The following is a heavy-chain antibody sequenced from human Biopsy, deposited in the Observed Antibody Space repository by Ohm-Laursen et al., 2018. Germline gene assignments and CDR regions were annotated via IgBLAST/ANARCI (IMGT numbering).Heavy chain of an antibody. CDR1: GFTFSSYG. Sequence: SSLRLSCAASGFTFSSYGMHWVRQAPGKGLEWVAVIWYDGSRQYYADSVKGRFIISRDNSKNTLYLQMNSLRAEDTAVYYCARDGAAGYGLDVWGQGTTATVSS. CDR3: ARDGAAGYGLDV. D-gene: IGHD6-25*01. J-gene: IGHJ6*02. V-gene: IGHV3-33*01. CDR2: IWYDGSRQ.